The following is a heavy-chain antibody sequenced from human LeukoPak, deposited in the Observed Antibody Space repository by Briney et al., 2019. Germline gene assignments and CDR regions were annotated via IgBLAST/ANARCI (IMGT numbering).Heavy chain of an antibody. CDR3: ARVWQWLSYPPPHYYYMDV. J-gene: IGHJ6*03. Sequence: SVKVSCKASGGTFSSYAISWVRQAPGQGLEWMGGIIPIFGTANYAQKFQGRVTITTDESTSTAYMELRSLRSEDTAVYYCARVWQWLSYPPPHYYYMDVWGKGTTVTVS. D-gene: IGHD6-19*01. CDR2: IIPIFGTA. V-gene: IGHV1-69*05. CDR1: GGTFSSYA.